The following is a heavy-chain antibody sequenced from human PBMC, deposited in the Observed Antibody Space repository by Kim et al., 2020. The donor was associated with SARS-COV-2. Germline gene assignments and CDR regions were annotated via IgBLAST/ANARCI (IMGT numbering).Heavy chain of an antibody. CDR2: DGSQK. Sequence: DGSQKYYIDSVKGRFTISRDNAKNSVYLQMNSLRAEDTAVYYCASPRYSSWGQGILVTVSS. J-gene: IGHJ4*02. D-gene: IGHD2-15*01. V-gene: IGHV3-7*01. CDR3: ASPRYSS.